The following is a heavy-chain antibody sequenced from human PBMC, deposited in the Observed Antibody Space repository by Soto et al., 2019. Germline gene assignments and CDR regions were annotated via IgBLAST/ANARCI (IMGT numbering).Heavy chain of an antibody. CDR3: ARAEAHYDSSGYYPNWFDP. D-gene: IGHD3-22*01. Sequence: SETLSLTCTVSGGSISSSSYYWGWIRQPPGKGLEWIGYIYYSGSTYYNPSLKSRVTISVDTSKNQFSLKLSSVTAADTAVYYCARAEAHYDSSGYYPNWFDPWGQGTLVTVSS. CDR2: IYYSGST. CDR1: GGSISSSSYY. V-gene: IGHV4-39*07. J-gene: IGHJ5*02.